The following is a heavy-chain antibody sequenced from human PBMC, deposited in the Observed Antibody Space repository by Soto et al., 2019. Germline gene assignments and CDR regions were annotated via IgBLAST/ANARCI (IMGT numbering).Heavy chain of an antibody. CDR3: AKEKISTSCCNWFDP. D-gene: IGHD2-2*01. J-gene: IGHJ5*02. CDR2: INEGGGCT. V-gene: IGHV3-7*05. CDR1: GFISTGFW. Sequence: GGSLRLSCAISGFISTGFWINWVRQAPGRGLEWVAAINEGGGCTYYVDSVKGRFTISRDNSKNTLYLQMNSLRAEDTAVYYCAKEKISTSCCNWFDPWGQGTLVTVSS.